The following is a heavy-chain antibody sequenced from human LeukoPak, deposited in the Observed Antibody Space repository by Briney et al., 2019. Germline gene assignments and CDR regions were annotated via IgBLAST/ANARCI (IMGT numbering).Heavy chain of an antibody. J-gene: IGHJ4*02. V-gene: IGHV1-2*02. CDR3: ARGGTSYDGSGYFPYA. Sequence: ASVEVSCKASGYTFTDYYIHWVRQAPGQGLEWMGWINPYTTGTNYAQDFQGRVTMTRDNSITTAYMELSRLRSDDTAVYYCARGGTSYDGSGYFPYAWGQGTLVTVSS. D-gene: IGHD3-22*01. CDR2: INPYTTGT. CDR1: GYTFTDYY.